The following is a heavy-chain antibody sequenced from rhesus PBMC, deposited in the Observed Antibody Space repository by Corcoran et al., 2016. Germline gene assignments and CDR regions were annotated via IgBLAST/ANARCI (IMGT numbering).Heavy chain of an antibody. D-gene: IGHD6-19*01. J-gene: IGHJ4*01. V-gene: IGHV5-2*01. CDR1: GYSFTSYW. CDR2: IGPSNSAG. Sequence: EVQLVQSGAEVKRPGESLKLSCKTSGYSFTSYWISWGRQMPGKGLEWLRPIGPSNSAGRCSPSLQGQVPSSADQAISTAYLLWSGLKASDSATYYWANKGGRSSGFDYWGQGVLVTVSS. CDR3: ANKGGRSSGFDY.